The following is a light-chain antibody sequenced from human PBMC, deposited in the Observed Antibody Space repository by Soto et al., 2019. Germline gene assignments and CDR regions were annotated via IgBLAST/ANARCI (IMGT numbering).Light chain of an antibody. V-gene: IGKV3-15*01. CDR2: GIS. CDR1: QSVNSN. Sequence: EMVMTQSPAILSVSPGESATLSCRASQSVNSNYLAWYQQYPGQPPRLLIYGISTRATGIPARFSGSGSGTEFSLTISSLQSEDFAVYYCQQYSKWPLTFGQGTRLEIK. CDR3: QQYSKWPLT. J-gene: IGKJ5*01.